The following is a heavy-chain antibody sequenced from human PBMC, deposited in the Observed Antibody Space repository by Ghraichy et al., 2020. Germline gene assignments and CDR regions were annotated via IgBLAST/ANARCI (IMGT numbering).Heavy chain of an antibody. CDR2: IYYSGGA. V-gene: IGHV4-59*01. J-gene: IGHJ6*02. D-gene: IGHD3-3*01. Sequence: SDTLSLTCTVSGGSINNYYWSWIRQPPGKGLEWIGFIYYSGGANYNPSLKSRATISVDASMTQFSLRLSSVTAADTAVYYCARDRAVFGPGGMDVWGQGTTATVSS. CDR1: GGSINNYY. CDR3: ARDRAVFGPGGMDV.